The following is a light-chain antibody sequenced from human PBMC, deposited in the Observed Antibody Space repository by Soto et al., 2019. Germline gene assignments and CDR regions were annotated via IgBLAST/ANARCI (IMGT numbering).Light chain of an antibody. V-gene: IGLV2-14*01. Sequence: QSVLTQPASVSGSPGQSITISCTGTSSDVGGYNYVSWYQQHPGKAPKLMIYEVSNRPSGVSNRFPGSKSGNTASLTISGLQAEDEADYYCCSYTSSSSYVFGTGTKVTVL. CDR1: SSDVGGYNY. CDR3: CSYTSSSSYV. J-gene: IGLJ1*01. CDR2: EVS.